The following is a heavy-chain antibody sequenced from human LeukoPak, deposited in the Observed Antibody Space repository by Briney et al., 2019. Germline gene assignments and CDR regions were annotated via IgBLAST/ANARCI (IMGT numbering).Heavy chain of an antibody. CDR1: GVSISSYY. Sequence: SETLSLTCTVSGVSISSYYWSWIRHPPGKGLEGIGYIYYSGSTNYNPSLKSRVTISVAPSKNKSSLKLSSVTAADTAVYYCARRHNSYYYMDVWGKGTTVTVSS. V-gene: IGHV4-59*08. CDR3: ARRHNSYYYMDV. CDR2: IYYSGST. J-gene: IGHJ6*03.